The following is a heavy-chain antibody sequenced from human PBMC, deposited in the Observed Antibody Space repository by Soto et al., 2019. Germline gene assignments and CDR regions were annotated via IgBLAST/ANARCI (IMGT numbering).Heavy chain of an antibody. Sequence: GGSLRLSCAASGFTVSSTYLTWVRQASGKGLEWVAILYTGTDTVYADSVKGRFTISRDNAKNSLYLQMNSLRAEDTAVYYCARTSGYDFSDAFDIWGQGTMVTVSS. CDR3: ARTSGYDFSDAFDI. CDR2: LYTGTDT. J-gene: IGHJ3*02. D-gene: IGHD5-12*01. V-gene: IGHV3-53*01. CDR1: GFTVSSTY.